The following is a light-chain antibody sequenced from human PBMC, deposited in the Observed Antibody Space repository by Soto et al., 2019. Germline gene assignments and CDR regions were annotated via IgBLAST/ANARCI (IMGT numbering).Light chain of an antibody. CDR1: TGAVTSGHY. Sequence: QAVVTQEPSLTVSPGGTVTLTCASSTGAVTSGHYPYWFQQKPGQAPRTLIYDTSNKHSWTPARFSGSLVGGKPALTLSGAQPEDEAEYFCLLSYGGARRVFSGGTKLTVL. V-gene: IGLV7-46*01. CDR3: LLSYGGARRV. J-gene: IGLJ2*01. CDR2: DTS.